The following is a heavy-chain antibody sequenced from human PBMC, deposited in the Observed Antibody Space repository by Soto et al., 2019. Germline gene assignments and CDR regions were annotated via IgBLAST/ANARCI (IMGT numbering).Heavy chain of an antibody. D-gene: IGHD3-10*01. CDR2: ISGNGATT. J-gene: IGHJ4*02. CDR3: AKYRGGFTSVWEFFDF. CDR1: GVAFSFYS. Sequence: EVALLESGGGLVQPGGSLRLSCEVSGVAFSFYSMSWVRQAPGKGQEWVESISGNGATTYYAASGKGRFTFSRDNSKNTVHLQMNSLRGEDTAVYYCAKYRGGFTSVWEFFDFWGQGTLVTVAS. V-gene: IGHV3-23*01.